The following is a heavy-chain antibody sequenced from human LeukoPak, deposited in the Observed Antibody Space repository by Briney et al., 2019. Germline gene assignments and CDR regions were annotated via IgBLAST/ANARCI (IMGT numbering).Heavy chain of an antibody. CDR1: GGSISTYY. CDR3: ARIDGSGYDNRGYFDS. J-gene: IGHJ4*02. D-gene: IGHD5-12*01. CDR2: VYYTGSA. V-gene: IGHV4-59*01. Sequence: PSETLSLTCTISGGSISTYYWSWVRQPPGQGLQWIGYVYYTGSANYSPSLKNRATISVDTSKNRFSLKLTSVTTAVSALYFCARIDGSGYDNRGYFDSWGQGILVTVSS.